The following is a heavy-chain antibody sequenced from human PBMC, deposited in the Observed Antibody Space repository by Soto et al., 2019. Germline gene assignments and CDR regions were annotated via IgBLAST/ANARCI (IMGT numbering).Heavy chain of an antibody. V-gene: IGHV4-30-2*01. CDR1: GGSISVGVYP. D-gene: IGHD3-10*01. Sequence: SETLSVPCYVSGGSISVGVYPSSWIRQPQWKGLEWIGSVFNSGSTYYSPSLQSRVPISIDGSKNQFYLELASVTAEDTAVYYCARGSYGAGSDHLGQGILVTVSS. CDR2: VFNSGST. CDR3: ARGSYGAGSDH. J-gene: IGHJ4*02.